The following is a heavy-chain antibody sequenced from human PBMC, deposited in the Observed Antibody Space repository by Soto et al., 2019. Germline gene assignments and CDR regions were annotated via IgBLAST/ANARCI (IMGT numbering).Heavy chain of an antibody. Sequence: EVQLVETGGGLTQPGGSLRLSCSASGFVVTDHYMTWVRQAPGKGLEWVSVIYNTGTTYYADSVKGRFTITWDISKNALDLQMNNLTSDEWVVYCCASETHGYSNGWSIWGHGTMVTVSS. CDR2: IYNTGTT. CDR1: GFVVTDHY. CDR3: ASETHGYSNGWSI. V-gene: IGHV3-53*02. J-gene: IGHJ3*02. D-gene: IGHD6-19*01.